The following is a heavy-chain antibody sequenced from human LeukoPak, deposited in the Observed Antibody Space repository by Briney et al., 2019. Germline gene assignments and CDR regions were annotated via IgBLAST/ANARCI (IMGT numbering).Heavy chain of an antibody. V-gene: IGHV3-33*06. CDR2: IWYDGSNK. Sequence: PGGSLRLSCAASGFTFSSYGMHWVRQAPGKGLEWVPVIWYDGSNKYYADSVKGRFTIPRDNSKNTLYLQMNSLRAEDTAVYYCAKDGRPHTMVGGVIRYYFDYWGQGTLVTVSS. J-gene: IGHJ4*02. CDR1: GFTFSSYG. CDR3: AKDGRPHTMVGGVIRYYFDY. D-gene: IGHD3-10*01.